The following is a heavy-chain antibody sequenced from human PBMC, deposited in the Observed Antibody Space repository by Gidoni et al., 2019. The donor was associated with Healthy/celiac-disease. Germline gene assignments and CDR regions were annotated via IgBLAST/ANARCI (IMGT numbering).Heavy chain of an antibody. CDR2: ISWNSGSI. Sequence: EVQLVESGGGLVQPGRSLRLSCAASGFTFDDYAMHWVRQAPGKGLEWVSGISWNSGSIGYADSVKGRFTISRDNAKNSLYLQMNSLRAEDTALYYCAKDITVWLPGGRFDYWGQGTLVTVSS. CDR3: AKDITVWLPGGRFDY. D-gene: IGHD5-12*01. V-gene: IGHV3-9*01. J-gene: IGHJ4*02. CDR1: GFTFDDYA.